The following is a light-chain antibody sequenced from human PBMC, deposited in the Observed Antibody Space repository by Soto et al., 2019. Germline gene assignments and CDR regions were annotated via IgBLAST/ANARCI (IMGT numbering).Light chain of an antibody. CDR1: QSVGNS. V-gene: IGKV3-20*01. Sequence: EIVLTQSPGTLSLSPGERATLSGRASQSVGNSLVWYQQKPGQAPRLLIYGARGRATGVPDRFIGSGSETDFTLTINRLEPEDYAVYYCQHYRSSPITFGPGTKVDV. CDR3: QHYRSSPIT. CDR2: GAR. J-gene: IGKJ3*01.